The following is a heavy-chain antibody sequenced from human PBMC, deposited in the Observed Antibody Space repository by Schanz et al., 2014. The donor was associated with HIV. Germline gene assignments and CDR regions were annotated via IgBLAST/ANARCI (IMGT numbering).Heavy chain of an antibody. J-gene: IGHJ4*02. CDR3: ARGGGSGSYFAGYHFDY. CDR2: IRAAGDT. V-gene: IGHV3-23*01. D-gene: IGHD1-26*01. CDR1: RFTFSVYA. Sequence: VQLLESGGGLVQPGRSLILSCAASRFTFSVYAMNWVRQAPGKGLEWVSDIRAAGDTYYGDSVKGRFTVSKDISQNTVYLQMNSLRVDDTAVYYCARGGGSGSYFAGYHFDYWGQGTLVTVSS.